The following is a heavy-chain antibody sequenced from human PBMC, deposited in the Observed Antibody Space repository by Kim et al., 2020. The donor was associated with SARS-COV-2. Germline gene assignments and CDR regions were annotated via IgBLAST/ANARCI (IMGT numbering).Heavy chain of an antibody. D-gene: IGHD1-26*01. Sequence: GGSLRLSCAASGFDFNVAWMNWVRQVPGKGLEWIGRIRSKRGGGTIDYPTPLNGRFIISLGDSENTLYLQMNNLKTEATAHYYCTAAVVGNTAGVDHWG. J-gene: IGHJ6*01. V-gene: IGHV3-15*01. CDR3: TAAVVGNTAGVDH. CDR2: IRSKRGGGTI. CDR1: GFDFNVAW.